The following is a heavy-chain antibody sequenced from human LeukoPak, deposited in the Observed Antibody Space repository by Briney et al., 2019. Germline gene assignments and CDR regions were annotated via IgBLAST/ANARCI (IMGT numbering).Heavy chain of an antibody. D-gene: IGHD3-3*01. Sequence: SQTLSLTCTVSGGSISSGSYYWSWIRQPAGKGLEWIGRIYTSGNTNYNPSLKSRVTISVDTSKNQFSLKLSSVTAADTAVYYCARASWYYDFWSGYYQYNWFDPWGQGTLVTVSS. J-gene: IGHJ5*02. CDR3: ARASWYYDFWSGYYQYNWFDP. CDR2: IYTSGNT. V-gene: IGHV4-61*02. CDR1: GGSISSGSYY.